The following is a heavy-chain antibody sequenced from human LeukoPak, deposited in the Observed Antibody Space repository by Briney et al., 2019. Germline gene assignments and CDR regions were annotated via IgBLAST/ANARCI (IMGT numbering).Heavy chain of an antibody. CDR2: INPSGGST. D-gene: IGHD6-19*01. CDR3: ARESVAGGFDP. CDR1: GYTFTSYY. V-gene: IGHV1-46*01. J-gene: IGHJ5*02. Sequence: ASVKVSCKASGYTFTSYYMHWVRQAPGQALEWMGIINPSGGSTSYAQKFQGRVTMTRDTSTSTVYMELSSLRSEDTAVYYCARESVAGGFDPWGQGTLVTVSS.